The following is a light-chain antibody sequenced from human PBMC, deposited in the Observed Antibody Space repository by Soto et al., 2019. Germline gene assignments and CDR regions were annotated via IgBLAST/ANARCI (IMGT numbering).Light chain of an antibody. CDR3: ASWDDSLNGVV. J-gene: IGLJ3*02. CDR2: KTD. V-gene: IGLV1-44*01. Sequence: QSVLTQRPSASGTPGQRVTISCSGSHSNIGTKAVKWFQQVPGAAPKSLIYKTDQRPSGVPDRFSGSKSGTSASLAISGLQPEDEADYYCASWDDSLNGVVFGGGTKVTVL. CDR1: HSNIGTKA.